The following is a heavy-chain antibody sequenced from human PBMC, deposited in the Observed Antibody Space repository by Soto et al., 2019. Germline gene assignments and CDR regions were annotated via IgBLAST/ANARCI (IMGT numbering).Heavy chain of an antibody. Sequence: SETLSLTCAVYGGSFSGYYWSWIRQPPGKGLEWIGEINHSGSTNYNPSLKSRVTISVDTSKTQFSLKLSSVTAADTAVYYCARGYSNSNRDYGDYNPFDYWGQGTLVTV. CDR2: INHSGST. V-gene: IGHV4-34*01. CDR3: ARGYSNSNRDYGDYNPFDY. D-gene: IGHD4-17*01. J-gene: IGHJ4*02. CDR1: GGSFSGYY.